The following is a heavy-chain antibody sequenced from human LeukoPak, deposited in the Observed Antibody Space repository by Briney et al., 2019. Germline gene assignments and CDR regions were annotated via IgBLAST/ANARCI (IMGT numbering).Heavy chain of an antibody. J-gene: IGHJ5*02. Sequence: SETLSLTCAVYGGSFSGYYWSWIRQPPGKGLEWIGEINHSGSTNYNPSLTSRVTISVDTSKNQFSLKLSSVTAADTAVYYCARLMYSSGWFNWFDPWGQGTLVTVSS. CDR1: GGSFSGYY. CDR2: INHSGST. D-gene: IGHD6-19*01. V-gene: IGHV4-34*01. CDR3: ARLMYSSGWFNWFDP.